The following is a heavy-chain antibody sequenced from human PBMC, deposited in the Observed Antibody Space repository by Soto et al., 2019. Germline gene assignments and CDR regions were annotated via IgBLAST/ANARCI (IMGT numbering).Heavy chain of an antibody. J-gene: IGHJ4*02. CDR2: ISPSYGRT. V-gene: IGHV1-18*01. Sequence: QVHLVQSGAEVKKPGASVRVSCKASGYTFRAYAISWVRQAPGHGLEWMGGISPSYGRTDYAQKFQGRVTMTIDTSTTTAYLELGSLTSDDTAVYFCAREAEGADLGFDYWGQGTLVTVSS. CDR3: AREAEGADLGFDY. CDR1: GYTFRAYA. D-gene: IGHD2-21*02.